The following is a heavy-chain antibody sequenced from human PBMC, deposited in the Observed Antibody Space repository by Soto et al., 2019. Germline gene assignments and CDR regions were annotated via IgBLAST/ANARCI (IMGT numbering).Heavy chain of an antibody. D-gene: IGHD7-27*01. CDR1: GYTFTGYY. Sequence: GASVKVSCKASGYTFTGYYMHWVRQAPGQGLEWMGWINPNSGGTNYAQKFQGWVTMTRDTSISTAYMELSRLRSDDTAVYYCARDLSGDGYGMDVWGQGTTVTVSS. CDR2: INPNSGGT. CDR3: ARDLSGDGYGMDV. J-gene: IGHJ6*02. V-gene: IGHV1-2*04.